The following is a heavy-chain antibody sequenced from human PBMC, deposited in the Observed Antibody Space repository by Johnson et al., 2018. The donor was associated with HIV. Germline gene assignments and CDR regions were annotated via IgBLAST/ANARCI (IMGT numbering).Heavy chain of an antibody. CDR3: ARVRTTWDRAFDI. CDR1: GFTFSSYG. J-gene: IGHJ3*02. CDR2: ISYDGSNK. D-gene: IGHD1-14*01. Sequence: QVQLVESGGGVVQPGRSLRLSCAASGFTFSSYGMHWVRQAPGKGLEWVAVISYDGSNKYYADSVKGRFTISRDNSKNTLYLQMNSLRAEDTAVYYCARVRTTWDRAFDIWGLGTMVTVSS. V-gene: IGHV3-30*03.